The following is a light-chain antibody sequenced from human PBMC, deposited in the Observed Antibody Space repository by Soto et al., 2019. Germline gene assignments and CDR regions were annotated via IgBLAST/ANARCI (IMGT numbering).Light chain of an antibody. V-gene: IGLV2-14*01. CDR1: SSDVGGYNY. Sequence: QSVLTQPASVSGSPGQSITISCTGTSSDVGGYNYDSWCQQHPGKAPKLMIYEVSNRPSGISNRFSGSKSGNTASLTISGLQAEDEADYYCISYTSSNFWVFXEGTKVTVL. J-gene: IGLJ3*02. CDR2: EVS. CDR3: ISYTSSNFWV.